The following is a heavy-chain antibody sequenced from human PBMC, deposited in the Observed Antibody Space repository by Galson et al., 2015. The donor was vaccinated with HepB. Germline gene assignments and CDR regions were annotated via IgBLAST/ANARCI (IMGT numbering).Heavy chain of an antibody. Sequence: TLSLTCTVSGGSISSGDYYWSWIRQPPGKNLEWIGHIYHSGLTFSNPSLKSRVTISVDTSMNQFSLQLTSVTAADTAVYYCARATGAWIRFDPWGQGTLVTVSS. CDR2: IYHSGLT. D-gene: IGHD1-14*01. CDR3: ARATGAWIRFDP. CDR1: GGSISSGDYY. V-gene: IGHV4-30-4*01. J-gene: IGHJ5*02.